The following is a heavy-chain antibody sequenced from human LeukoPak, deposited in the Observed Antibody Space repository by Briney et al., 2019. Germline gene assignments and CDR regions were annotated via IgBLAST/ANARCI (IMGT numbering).Heavy chain of an antibody. CDR3: ARLGGVLYYYYGMDV. V-gene: IGHV4-30-4*01. D-gene: IGHD3-16*01. Sequence: PSQTLSLTCTVSGGSISSGDYYWSWIRQPPGNGLEWIGYIYYSGSTYYNPSLKSRVTISVDTSKNQFSLKLSSVTAADTAVYYCARLGGVLYYYYGMDVWGQGTTVTVSS. CDR2: IYYSGST. J-gene: IGHJ6*02. CDR1: GGSISSGDYY.